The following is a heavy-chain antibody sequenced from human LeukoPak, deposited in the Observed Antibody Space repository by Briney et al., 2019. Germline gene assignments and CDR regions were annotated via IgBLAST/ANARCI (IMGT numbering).Heavy chain of an antibody. CDR3: ARATIFEYYFDY. Sequence: PSETLSLTCAVYSGSFSGYYWSWIRQPAGKGLEWIGRIYTSGSTDYNPSLKSRVTMSVDTSKNQFSLKLSSVTAADTAVYYCARATIFEYYFDYWGQGTLVTVSS. CDR2: IYTSGST. J-gene: IGHJ4*02. V-gene: IGHV4-59*10. CDR1: SGSFSGYY. D-gene: IGHD3-9*01.